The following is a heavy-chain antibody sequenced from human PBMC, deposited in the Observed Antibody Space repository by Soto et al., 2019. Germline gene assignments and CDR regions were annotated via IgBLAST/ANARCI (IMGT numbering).Heavy chain of an antibody. CDR1: GFTFSSYG. CDR3: AKDKSGGRRALYYYYYYGMDV. V-gene: IGHV3-30*18. Sequence: GGSLRLSCAASGFTFSSYGMHWVRQAPGKGLEWVAVISYDGSNKYYADSVKGRFTISIDNSKNRLYLQMNSLRAEDTAVYYCAKDKSGGRRALYYYYYYGMDVWGQGTTVTVSS. J-gene: IGHJ6*02. D-gene: IGHD1-26*01. CDR2: ISYDGSNK.